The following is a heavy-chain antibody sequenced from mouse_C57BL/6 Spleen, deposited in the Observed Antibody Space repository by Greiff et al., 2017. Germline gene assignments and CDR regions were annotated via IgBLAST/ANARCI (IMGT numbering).Heavy chain of an antibody. J-gene: IGHJ1*03. V-gene: IGHV14-1*01. CDR2: IDPEGGDT. CDR3: TAYYYCSSYRYFDV. CDR1: GFTIKDYY. Sequence: VQLQQSGAELVRPGASVKLSCTASGFTIKDYYMHWVKQRPEQGLEWIGMIDPEGGDTEYAPKFQGKATMTADTSSNTAYLQHSSLTSEDTAVYYCTAYYYCSSYRYFDVWGTGTTVTVSS. D-gene: IGHD1-1*01.